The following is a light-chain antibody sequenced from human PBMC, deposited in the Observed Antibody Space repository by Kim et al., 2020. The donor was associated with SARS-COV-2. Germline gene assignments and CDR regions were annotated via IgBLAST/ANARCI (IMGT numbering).Light chain of an antibody. Sequence: ASGGDGGTITGRAREGIKGWLAWEQQRPGKAPKRLIYEASRLESGVPSTCGGSGSGTECTLTISCLRPADAATYLCQQYKSQPWTFGQGTKVDIK. V-gene: IGKV1-5*03. CDR2: EAS. CDR1: EGIKGW. CDR3: QQYKSQPWT. J-gene: IGKJ1*01.